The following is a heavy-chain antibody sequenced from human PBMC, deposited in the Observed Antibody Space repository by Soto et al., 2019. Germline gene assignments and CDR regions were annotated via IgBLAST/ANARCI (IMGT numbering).Heavy chain of an antibody. Sequence: SETLSLTCAVYGGSFSGYYWSWIRQPPGKGLEWIGEINHSGSTNYNPSLKSRVTISVDTSKNQFSLKVSSVTAADTAVYYCTRSNHPAARYYYYYMDVWGKGTKVTGSS. CDR1: GGSFSGYY. J-gene: IGHJ6*03. CDR2: INHSGST. D-gene: IGHD2-2*01. CDR3: TRSNHPAARYYYYYMDV. V-gene: IGHV4-34*01.